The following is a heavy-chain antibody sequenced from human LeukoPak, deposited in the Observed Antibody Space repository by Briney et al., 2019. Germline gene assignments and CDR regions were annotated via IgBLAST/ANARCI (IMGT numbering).Heavy chain of an antibody. CDR2: ISGSGGNT. Sequence: GGSLRLSCAASGFTFSSYAMSWVRQAPGKGLEWVSAISGSGGNTYYADSVKGRFTVSRDNSKNTLYMQMNSLRAEDTAVYYCAKGLWDYYGSGIMYYTMDVWGQGTTVTVSS. V-gene: IGHV3-23*01. CDR1: GFTFSSYA. J-gene: IGHJ6*02. CDR3: AKGLWDYYGSGIMYYTMDV. D-gene: IGHD3-10*01.